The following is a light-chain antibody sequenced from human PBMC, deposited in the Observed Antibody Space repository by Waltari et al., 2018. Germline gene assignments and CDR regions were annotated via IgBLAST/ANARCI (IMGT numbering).Light chain of an antibody. V-gene: IGKV1-33*01. CDR3: QQYDNLPLT. Sequence: DIQMTQSPSSLSASVGDSVTITCQASQDISNYLNWYQQKPGKAPKLLIYDASNLETGVPSRFSGSGSGTDFAFTIISLQPEDIATYYCQQYDNLPLTFGGGTKVEIK. J-gene: IGKJ4*01. CDR2: DAS. CDR1: QDISNY.